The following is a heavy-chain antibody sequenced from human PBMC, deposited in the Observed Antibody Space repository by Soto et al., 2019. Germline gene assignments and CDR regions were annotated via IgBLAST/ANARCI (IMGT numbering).Heavy chain of an antibody. V-gene: IGHV1-46*01. D-gene: IGHD2-15*01. CDR1: GYTFTSYY. CDR2: ISPSGGST. Sequence: ASVKVSCKASGYTFTSYYMHWVRQAPGQGLEWMGIISPSGGSTSYAQKFQGRVTMTRDTSTSTVYMELSSLRSEDTAVYYCARVLAYCSGGSCYPSKGDAFDIWGQGTMVTVSS. CDR3: ARVLAYCSGGSCYPSKGDAFDI. J-gene: IGHJ3*02.